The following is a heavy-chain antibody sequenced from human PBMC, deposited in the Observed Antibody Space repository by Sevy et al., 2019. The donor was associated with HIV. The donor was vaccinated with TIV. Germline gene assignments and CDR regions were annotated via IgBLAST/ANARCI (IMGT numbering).Heavy chain of an antibody. J-gene: IGHJ4*02. CDR1: GFTFSSYE. D-gene: IGHD4-17*01. CDR3: ARDLPPSATTVPHFDY. V-gene: IGHV3-48*03. CDR2: ISNSGSTI. Sequence: GGSLRLSCTASGFTFSSYEMNWVRQAPGKGLEWVSYISNSGSTIHYSDSVKGRFTISRDNAKNSQYLQMNSLRAEDTAVYYCARDLPPSATTVPHFDYWGRGTLVTVSS.